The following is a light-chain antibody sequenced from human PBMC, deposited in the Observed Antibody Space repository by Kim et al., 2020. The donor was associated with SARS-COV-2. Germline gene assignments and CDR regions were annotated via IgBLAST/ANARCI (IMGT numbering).Light chain of an antibody. V-gene: IGKV1-39*01. CDR1: QNINTY. Sequence: DIQMTQSPSSLSASVGDRVTITCRASQNINTYLSWYQQRPGNAPKLLIYAASSLQSGVPSRFSGSGSGTDFTLTISSLQPEDFATYYCQQSYSMSMHTFGQGTKLQI. CDR2: AAS. J-gene: IGKJ2*01. CDR3: QQSYSMSMHT.